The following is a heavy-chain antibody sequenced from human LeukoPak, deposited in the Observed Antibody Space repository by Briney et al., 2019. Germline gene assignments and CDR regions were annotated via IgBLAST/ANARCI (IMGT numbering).Heavy chain of an antibody. Sequence: PGGSLRLSCAASGFTFSSYWMHWVRQAPGKGLVWVSRINTDGSSTSYADSVKGRFTISRDNAKNTLYLQMNSLRAEDAAVYYCATTVTTYLVWGQGTLVTVSS. CDR2: INTDGSST. J-gene: IGHJ4*02. CDR3: ATTVTTYLV. V-gene: IGHV3-74*01. D-gene: IGHD4-17*01. CDR1: GFTFSSYW.